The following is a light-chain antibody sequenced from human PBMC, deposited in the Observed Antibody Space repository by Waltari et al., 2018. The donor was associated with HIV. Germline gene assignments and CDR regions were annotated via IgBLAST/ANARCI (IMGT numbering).Light chain of an antibody. CDR2: AAS. CDR1: QGIANH. Sequence: DIQLTQSPSSLSASVGDRVTITCRASQGIANHLAWYQQKPGKVPKLLIYAASTLQSGVPSRFSGGGSERDFTLTSSSLQPEDVASYYCQKYNSAPYTFGQGTRLEIK. V-gene: IGKV1-27*01. CDR3: QKYNSAPYT. J-gene: IGKJ2*01.